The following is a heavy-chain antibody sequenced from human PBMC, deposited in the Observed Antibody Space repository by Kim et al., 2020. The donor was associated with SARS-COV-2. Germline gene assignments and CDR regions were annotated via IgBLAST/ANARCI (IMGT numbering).Heavy chain of an antibody. V-gene: IGHV4-4*09. CDR3: AATFGGGNWFDP. D-gene: IGHD3-16*01. Sequence: NHNPPPKSRVTISVDTSKNQFSLKLSSVTAADSAVYYCAATFGGGNWFDPWGQGTLVTVSS. J-gene: IGHJ5*02.